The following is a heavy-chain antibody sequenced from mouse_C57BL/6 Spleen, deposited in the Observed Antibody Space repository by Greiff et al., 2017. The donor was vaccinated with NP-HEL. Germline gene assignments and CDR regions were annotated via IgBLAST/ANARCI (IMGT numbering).Heavy chain of an antibody. V-gene: IGHV1-54*01. Sequence: VQLQQSGAELVRPGTSVKVSCKASGYAFTNYLIEWVKQRPGKGLAWIGVINPGSGGTNYNEKFKGKATLTADKSSSTAYMQLSSLTSEDSAVYFCARKVRGDYWGQGTSVTVSS. CDR3: ARKVRGDY. D-gene: IGHD2-14*01. CDR1: GYAFTNYL. CDR2: INPGSGGT. J-gene: IGHJ4*01.